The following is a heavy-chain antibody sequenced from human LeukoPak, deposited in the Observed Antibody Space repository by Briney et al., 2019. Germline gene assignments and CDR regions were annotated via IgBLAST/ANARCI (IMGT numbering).Heavy chain of an antibody. J-gene: IGHJ5*02. D-gene: IGHD6-13*01. CDR3: ARDRVAAAGTNWFDP. Sequence: PGGSLRLSCAASEFTFSSYGMHWVRRAPGKGLEWVAVISYDGSNKYYADSVKGRFTISRDNAKNSLYLQMNSLRAEDTAVYYCARDRVAAAGTNWFDPWGQGTLVTVSS. V-gene: IGHV3-30*03. CDR2: ISYDGSNK. CDR1: EFTFSSYG.